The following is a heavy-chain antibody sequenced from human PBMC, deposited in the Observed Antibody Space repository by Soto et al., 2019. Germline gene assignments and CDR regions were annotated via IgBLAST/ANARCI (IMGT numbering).Heavy chain of an antibody. D-gene: IGHD2-2*01. V-gene: IGHV1-18*04. CDR2: ISTYNGNT. CDR3: AACTAPSCHRARERFDP. Sequence: QVQLVQSGAEVKKPGSSVKVSCTASGYTFSNYGITWVRQAPGQGLEWMGWISTYNGNTNYAKTVQGRVTMTIDTSTSISYMELRRLSCDDTAMLSCAACTAPSCHRARERFDPWGQGTLVTVSA. J-gene: IGHJ5*02. CDR1: GYTFSNYG.